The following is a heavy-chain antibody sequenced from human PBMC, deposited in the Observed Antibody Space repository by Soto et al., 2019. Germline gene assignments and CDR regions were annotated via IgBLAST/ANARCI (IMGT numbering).Heavy chain of an antibody. Sequence: QVTLKESGPVLVKPTETLTLTCTVSGFSLSNARMGVSWIRQPPGKALEWLAHIFSNDEKSYSTSLKSRLTISKDTSKSQVVLTMTNMDPVDTATYYCARILVGDYDFWSGYYTSLLDYWGQGTLVTVSS. J-gene: IGHJ4*02. D-gene: IGHD3-3*01. CDR2: IFSNDEK. CDR3: ARILVGDYDFWSGYYTSLLDY. V-gene: IGHV2-26*01. CDR1: GFSLSNARMG.